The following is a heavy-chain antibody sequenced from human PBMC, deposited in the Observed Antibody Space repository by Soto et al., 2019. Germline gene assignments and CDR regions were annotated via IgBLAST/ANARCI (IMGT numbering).Heavy chain of an antibody. CDR3: ARTSIIVVVARYYYYYMDV. Sequence: PSETLSLTCAVYGVSFRGYYWSWIRQPPGKGLEWIGEINHSGSTNYNPSLKSRATISVDTSKNQFSLKLNSVTAADTAVYYCARTSIIVVVARYYYYYMDVWGKGTTVTVSS. J-gene: IGHJ6*03. CDR2: INHSGST. D-gene: IGHD2-15*01. V-gene: IGHV4-34*01. CDR1: GVSFRGYY.